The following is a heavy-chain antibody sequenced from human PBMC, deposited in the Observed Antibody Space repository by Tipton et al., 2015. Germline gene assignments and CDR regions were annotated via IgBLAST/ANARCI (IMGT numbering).Heavy chain of an antibody. CDR1: AGSISSSFW. V-gene: IGHV4-4*02. CDR3: ARSRYTVTPDS. J-gene: IGHJ4*02. CDR2: IYHSGST. Sequence: TLSLTCTVSAGSISSSFWWSWVRQPPGKGLEWIAEIYHSGSTNYNPSLRSRVIISVDTSRNQISLTVTSVTAADTAVYYCARSRYTVTPDSWGQGTLVTVSS. D-gene: IGHD4-17*01.